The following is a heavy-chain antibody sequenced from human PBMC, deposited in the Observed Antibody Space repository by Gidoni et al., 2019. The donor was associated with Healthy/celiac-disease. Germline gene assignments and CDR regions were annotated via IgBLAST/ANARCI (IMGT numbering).Heavy chain of an antibody. V-gene: IGHV1-2*06. D-gene: IGHD6-13*01. CDR3: AREGYSSSWYPGYFDY. J-gene: IGHJ4*02. CDR1: GYTFTGYY. Sequence: QVQLVQSGAEVKKPGASVKVSCKASGYTFTGYYMHWVRQAPGQVLEWMGRINPNSGGTNYAQKFQGRVTMTRDTSISTAYMELSRLRSDDTAVYYCAREGYSSSWYPGYFDYWGQGTLVTVSS. CDR2: INPNSGGT.